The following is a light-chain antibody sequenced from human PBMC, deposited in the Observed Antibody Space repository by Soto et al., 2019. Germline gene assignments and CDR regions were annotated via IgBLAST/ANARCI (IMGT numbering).Light chain of an antibody. CDR3: QQRNNSPPT. J-gene: IGKJ4*01. V-gene: IGKV1-39*01. CDR2: AAS. CDR1: QSINNY. Sequence: DFQMTQSPSSLSASVGDRVTITCPASQSINNYLNWYQQKPGQAPKLLIYAASNLQAGVPSRFRGSGSGTEFTLTISSLQPEDFATYYCQQRNNSPPTFGGGTKV.